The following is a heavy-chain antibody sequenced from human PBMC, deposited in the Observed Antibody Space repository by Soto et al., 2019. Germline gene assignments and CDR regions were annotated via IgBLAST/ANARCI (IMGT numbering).Heavy chain of an antibody. CDR2: IIPIFGTA. Sequence: GASVKVSCKASGGTFSSYAISWVRQAPGQGLEWMGGIIPIFGTADYAQKFQGRVTITADESTSTAYMELSSLRSEDTALYYCASHYDSSGYYYRGLDYWGQGTLVTVSS. J-gene: IGHJ4*02. CDR1: GGTFSSYA. V-gene: IGHV1-69*13. CDR3: ASHYDSSGYYYRGLDY. D-gene: IGHD3-22*01.